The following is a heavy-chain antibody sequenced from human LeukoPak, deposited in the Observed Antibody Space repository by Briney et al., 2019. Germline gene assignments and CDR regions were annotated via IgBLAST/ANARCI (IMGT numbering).Heavy chain of an antibody. Sequence: GGSLRLSCAASGFTFSLYCINWVRQAPGKGLEWVSSISSSSSYIYYADSVKGRFTISRDNAKNSLYLQMNSLRAEDTAVYYCARAQYYYDSSGYYYNYYYYYYMDVWGKGTTVTISS. CDR1: GFTFSLYC. CDR3: ARAQYYYDSSGYYYNYYYYYYMDV. D-gene: IGHD3-22*01. V-gene: IGHV3-21*01. J-gene: IGHJ6*03. CDR2: ISSSSSYI.